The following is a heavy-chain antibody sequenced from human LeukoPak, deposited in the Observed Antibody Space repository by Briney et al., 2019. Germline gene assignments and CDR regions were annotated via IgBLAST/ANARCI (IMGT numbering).Heavy chain of an antibody. CDR2: VSSDGGST. V-gene: IGHV3-64*01. J-gene: IGHJ4*02. Sequence: PGGSLRLSCAASGFTSSSYAMYCVRQAPGKGLEYVSAVSSDGGSTYYANSVKGRFTISRDNSKNTLYLQMGSLRAEDMAVYYCARVGSGYYTDYWGQGTLVTVSS. D-gene: IGHD3-3*01. CDR3: ARVGSGYYTDY. CDR1: GFTSSSYA.